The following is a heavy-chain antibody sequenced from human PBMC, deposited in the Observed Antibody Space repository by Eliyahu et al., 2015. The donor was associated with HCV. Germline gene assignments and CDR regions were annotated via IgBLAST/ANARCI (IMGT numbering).Heavy chain of an antibody. CDR2: IKGDASET. Sequence: EVQLVESGGNLVQPGGSLRLSCAASGFRFSNYYMNWVRXAPGGGLGWGANIKGDASETFYADSVKGRFTISRDNDKESVYLQIDSLRAEDTAMYYCARENIIEIGGFDFWGQGTAVTVSS. D-gene: IGHD2/OR15-2a*01. V-gene: IGHV3-7*03. J-gene: IGHJ3*01. CDR1: GFRFSNYY. CDR3: ARENIIEIGGFDF.